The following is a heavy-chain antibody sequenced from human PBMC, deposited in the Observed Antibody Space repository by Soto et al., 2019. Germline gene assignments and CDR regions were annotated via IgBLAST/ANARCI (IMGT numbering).Heavy chain of an antibody. CDR2: IYYSGST. CDR1: GYTFTSYG. Sequence: SCKASGYTFTSYGISWVRQPPGKGLEWIGYIYYSGSTNYNPSLKSRVTISVDTSKNQFSLKLSSVTAADTAVYYCARARLERGYSGYDLYYYYYGMDVWGQGTTVTVSS. CDR3: ARARLERGYSGYDLYYYYYGMDV. J-gene: IGHJ6*02. V-gene: IGHV4-59*01. D-gene: IGHD5-12*01.